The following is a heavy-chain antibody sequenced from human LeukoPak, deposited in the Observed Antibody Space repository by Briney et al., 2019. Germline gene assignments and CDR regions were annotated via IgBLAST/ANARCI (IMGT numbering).Heavy chain of an antibody. D-gene: IGHD4-17*01. CDR2: IYSGGIT. Sequence: GGSLRLSCAASGFTVSSNYMNWVRQAPGKGLEWVSGIYSGGITFYADSVKGRFTISRDNSKNTLYLQMHSLRAEDTALYYCARGDYLFYWGQGTLVTVSS. CDR3: ARGDYLFY. V-gene: IGHV3-66*01. J-gene: IGHJ4*02. CDR1: GFTVSSNY.